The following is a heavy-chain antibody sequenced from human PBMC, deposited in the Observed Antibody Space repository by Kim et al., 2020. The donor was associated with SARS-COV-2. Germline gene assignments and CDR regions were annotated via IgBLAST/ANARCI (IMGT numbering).Heavy chain of an antibody. CDR1: GFTFDDYT. CDR3: AKDSEGDYGGNWGRGYFDY. J-gene: IGHJ4*02. CDR2: ISWDGGST. D-gene: IGHD4-17*01. Sequence: GGSLRLSCAASGFTFDDYTMHWVRQAPGKGLEWVSLISWDGGSTYYADSVKGRFTISRDNSKNSLYLQMNSLRTEDTALYYCAKDSEGDYGGNWGRGYFDYWGQGTLVTVSS. V-gene: IGHV3-43*01.